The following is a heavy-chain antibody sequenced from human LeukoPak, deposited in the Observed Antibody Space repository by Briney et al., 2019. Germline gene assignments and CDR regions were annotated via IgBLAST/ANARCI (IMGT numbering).Heavy chain of an antibody. CDR2: IVVGSGNT. Sequence: GASVKVSCKASGFTFTSSAVQWVRQARGQRLEWIGWIVVGSGNTNYAQKFQERVTITRDMSTSTAYVELSSLRSEDTAVYYCAAAEYSGLHVNDYWGQGTLVTVSS. CDR1: GFTFTSSA. V-gene: IGHV1-58*01. CDR3: AAAEYSGLHVNDY. D-gene: IGHD5-12*01. J-gene: IGHJ4*02.